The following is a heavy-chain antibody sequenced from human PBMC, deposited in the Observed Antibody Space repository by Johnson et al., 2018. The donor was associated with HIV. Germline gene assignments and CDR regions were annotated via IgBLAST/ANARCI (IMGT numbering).Heavy chain of an antibody. CDR2: ISYNGRNK. J-gene: IGHJ3*02. CDR1: GFTFSNYD. Sequence: QVQLVESGGGVVQPGRSLRLSCAASGFTFSNYDMHWVRQAPGKGLEWVAVISYNGRNKHSADSLKGRFTISRDNPKNTLYLQMNSLRAEDTAVYYCAKGRWEATTYDDACDIWGQGTMVTVSS. D-gene: IGHD1-26*01. CDR3: AKGRWEATTYDDACDI. V-gene: IGHV3-30*18.